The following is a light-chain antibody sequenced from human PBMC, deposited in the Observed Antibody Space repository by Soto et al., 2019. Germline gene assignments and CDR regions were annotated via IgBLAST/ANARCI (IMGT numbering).Light chain of an antibody. Sequence: EIMLTQSPATLSLSPGERATLSCRASQSVSSYLAWYQQKPGQAPRLLIYDASNRATGIPARFSGSGSGTDFTLTISSLEPEDFAVYYCQQRSNWFTFGGGTKVEIK. CDR2: DAS. J-gene: IGKJ4*01. CDR3: QQRSNWFT. V-gene: IGKV3-11*01. CDR1: QSVSSY.